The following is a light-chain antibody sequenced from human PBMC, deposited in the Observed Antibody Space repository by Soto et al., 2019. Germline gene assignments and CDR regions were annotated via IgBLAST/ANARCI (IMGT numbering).Light chain of an antibody. CDR3: CSYAGSNTFV. CDR2: EGS. Sequence: QSALTQSASVSGSPGQSITISCTGTSSHVGSYNLVSWYQQHPGKAPKVMIYEGSKRPSGVSNRFSGSKSGNTASLTISGLQAEDEADYYCCSYAGSNTFVFGTGTKLTVL. V-gene: IGLV2-23*01. CDR1: SSHVGSYNL. J-gene: IGLJ1*01.